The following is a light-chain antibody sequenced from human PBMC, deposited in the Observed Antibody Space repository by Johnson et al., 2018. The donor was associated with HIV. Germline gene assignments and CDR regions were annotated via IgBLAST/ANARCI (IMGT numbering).Light chain of an antibody. CDR3: ETWDSSLTGV. V-gene: IGLV1-51*01. CDR2: DDN. CDR1: NSNIGNNY. J-gene: IGLJ1*01. Sequence: SVLTQPPSVSAAPGQKVTISCSGSNSNIGNNYVSWYQQLPGTAPKLLIYDDNKRPSGIPDRFSGSKSGTSATLGITGLQTEDEADYYCETWDSSLTGVFGTGTKVSV.